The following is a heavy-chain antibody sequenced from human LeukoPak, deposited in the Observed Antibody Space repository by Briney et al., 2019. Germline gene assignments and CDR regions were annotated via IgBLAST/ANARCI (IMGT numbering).Heavy chain of an antibody. CDR3: ARDVVVVAASEGGDF. J-gene: IGHJ4*02. CDR2: INPNSGGT. V-gene: IGHV1-2*02. D-gene: IGHD2-15*01. CDR1: GYTFTGYY. Sequence: ASVKVSCKASGYTFTGYYMHWVRQAPGQGLEWMGWINPNSGGTNYAQKFQGRVTMTRDTSISTAYMELSRLRSDDTAVYYCARDVVVVAASEGGDFWGQGTLVTVSS.